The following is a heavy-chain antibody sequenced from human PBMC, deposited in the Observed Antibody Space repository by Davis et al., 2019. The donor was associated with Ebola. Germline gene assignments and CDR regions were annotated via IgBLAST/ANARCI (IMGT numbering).Heavy chain of an antibody. V-gene: IGHV4-30-2*01. Sequence: SETLSLTCAVSGGSISSGGYSWSWIRQPPGKGLEWIGYIYHSGSTYYNPSLKSRVTISVDRSKNQFSLKLSSVTAADTAVYYCARGLPSLYSGSYFIYWGQGTLVTVSS. CDR1: GGSISSGGYS. J-gene: IGHJ4*02. CDR2: IYHSGST. CDR3: ARGLPSLYSGSYFIY. D-gene: IGHD1-26*01.